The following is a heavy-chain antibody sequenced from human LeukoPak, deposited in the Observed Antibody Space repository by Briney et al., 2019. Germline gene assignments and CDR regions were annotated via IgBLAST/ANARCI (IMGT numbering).Heavy chain of an antibody. CDR1: GGSFSGYY. CDR2: INHSGST. Sequence: PSETLSLTCAVYGGSFSGYYWSWIRQPPGKGLEWIGEINHSGSTNYNPSLKSRVTISVDTSKNQFSLKLSSVTAADTAVYYCARGHVTNYYYYGMDVWGQGTTXTVSS. D-gene: IGHD2-2*01. CDR3: ARGHVTNYYYYGMDV. J-gene: IGHJ6*02. V-gene: IGHV4-34*01.